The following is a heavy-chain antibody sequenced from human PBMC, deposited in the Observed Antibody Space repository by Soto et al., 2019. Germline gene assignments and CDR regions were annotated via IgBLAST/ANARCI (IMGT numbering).Heavy chain of an antibody. CDR3: AKQWLGPDDAFDI. CDR1: GYTSTSYD. CDR2: MNPNSGNT. Sequence: ASVKVSCKASGYTSTSYDINWVRQATGQGLEWMGWMNPNSGNTGYAQKFQGRVTMTRNTSISTAYMELSSLRSEDTAVYYCAKQWLGPDDAFDIWGQGTMVTVSS. J-gene: IGHJ3*02. D-gene: IGHD6-19*01. V-gene: IGHV1-8*01.